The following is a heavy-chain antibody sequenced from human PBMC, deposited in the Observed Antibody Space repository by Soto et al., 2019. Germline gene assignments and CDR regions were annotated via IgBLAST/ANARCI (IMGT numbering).Heavy chain of an antibody. CDR3: ARALQYQNWLDP. D-gene: IGHD4-4*01. CDR2: KWSGGSNK. J-gene: IGHJ5*02. CDR1: GFTLSNYG. Sequence: GGSLRLSCAASGFTLSNYGMHWVRQAPGKGLEWVAVKWSGGSNKYYADSVKGRFTISRDNSKNTLYLQMNSLRAEDTAVYYCARALQYQNWLDPWGQGTLVTVSS. V-gene: IGHV3-33*01.